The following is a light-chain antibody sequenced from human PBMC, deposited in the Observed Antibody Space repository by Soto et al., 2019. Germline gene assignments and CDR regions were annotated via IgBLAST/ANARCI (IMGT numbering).Light chain of an antibody. CDR3: YTYAGGSTYL. CDR1: SSYFGSYCL. V-gene: IGLV2-23*01. CDR2: EDI. Sequence: QSVLTQPASVSGSPGQSITISCPGTSSYFGSYCLLSWYQHHPGKAPKLIIYEDIKGPSGVSNRFSGSKSGNTASLRISGLQAEDEADYYCYTYAGGSTYLFGTGTKVTVL. J-gene: IGLJ1*01.